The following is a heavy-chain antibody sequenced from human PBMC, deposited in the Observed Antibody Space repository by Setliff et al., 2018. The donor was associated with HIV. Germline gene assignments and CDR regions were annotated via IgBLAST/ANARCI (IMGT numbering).Heavy chain of an antibody. Sequence: SETLSLTCVVSGGSISTSNWWSWVRQPPGKGLEWIGEINHSGSTNYNSSLKSRVTISVDTSKNQFSLKLNSVTAADTAVYYCARGHPIVPTGLVSFYFDHWGQGTLVTVSS. CDR3: ARGHPIVPTGLVSFYFDH. J-gene: IGHJ4*02. CDR2: INHSGST. CDR1: GGSISTSNW. V-gene: IGHV4-4*02. D-gene: IGHD2-2*01.